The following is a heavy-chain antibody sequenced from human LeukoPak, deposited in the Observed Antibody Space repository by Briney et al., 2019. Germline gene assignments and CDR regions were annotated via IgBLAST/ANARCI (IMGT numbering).Heavy chain of an antibody. D-gene: IGHD3-9*01. Sequence: ASVKVSCKASGYPFSSYDINWVRQATGRGLEWLGWMNPNSGDTGYAQKFQGRITMTGDTSITTAYMELSSLRSEDTAVYYCAREVILTGYYGSKSQYGMDVWGQGTTVTVSS. CDR1: GYPFSSYD. J-gene: IGHJ6*02. CDR3: AREVILTGYYGSKSQYGMDV. CDR2: MNPNSGDT. V-gene: IGHV1-8*01.